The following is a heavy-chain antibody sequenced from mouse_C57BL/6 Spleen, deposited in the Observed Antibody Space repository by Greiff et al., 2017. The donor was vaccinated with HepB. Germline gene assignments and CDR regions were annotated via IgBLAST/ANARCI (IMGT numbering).Heavy chain of an antibody. CDR1: GYTFTSYW. J-gene: IGHJ2*01. Sequence: VQLQQSGAELVKPGASVKMSCKASGYTFTSYWITWVKQRPGQGLEWIGDIYPGSGSTNYNEKFKSKATLTVDTSSSTAYMQLSSLTSEDSAVYYWARSITTVVPYYFDYWGQGTTLTVSS. CDR3: ARSITTVVPYYFDY. D-gene: IGHD1-1*01. CDR2: IYPGSGST. V-gene: IGHV1-55*01.